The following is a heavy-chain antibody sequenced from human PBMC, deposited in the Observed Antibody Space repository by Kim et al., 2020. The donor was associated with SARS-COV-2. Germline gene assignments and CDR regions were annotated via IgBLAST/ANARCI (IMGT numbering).Heavy chain of an antibody. CDR1: GGTFINYG. D-gene: IGHD3-16*02. J-gene: IGHJ6*02. CDR2: IIPISGTA. CDR3: DLRDHPGLSYYYGLDV. Sequence: SVKVSCKASGGTFINYGISWVRQAPGQGLEWMGGIIPISGTANYALKFQGRVTITADESTSTAYMELSSLRSEDTAVYYCDLRDHPGLSYYYGLDVWDQGTTVTVSS. V-gene: IGHV1-69*13.